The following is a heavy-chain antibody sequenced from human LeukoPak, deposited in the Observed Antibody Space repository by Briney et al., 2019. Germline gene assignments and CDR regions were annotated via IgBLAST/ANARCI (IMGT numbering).Heavy chain of an antibody. J-gene: IGHJ3*02. Sequence: SETLSLTCAVYGGSFSGYYWSWIRQPPGKGLEWIGEINHSGSTNYNPSLKSRVTTSVDTSKNQFSLTLSSVTAADTAVYYCARPNYYYGSGSYGFGDAFDIWGQGTMVTGSS. CDR3: ARPNYYYGSGSYGFGDAFDI. CDR2: INHSGST. D-gene: IGHD3-10*01. V-gene: IGHV4-34*01. CDR1: GGSFSGYY.